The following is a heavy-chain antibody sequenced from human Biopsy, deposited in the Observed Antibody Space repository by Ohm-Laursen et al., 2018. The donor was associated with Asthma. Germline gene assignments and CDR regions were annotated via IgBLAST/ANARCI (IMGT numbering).Heavy chain of an antibody. D-gene: IGHD3-3*01. CDR2: ISYDGRNK. V-gene: IGHV3-30*03. J-gene: IGHJ6*02. Sequence: SLRLSCSASGFTFSSYWMHWVRQAPGKGLEWVAVISYDGRNKYYGDSVKGRFTISRDNSKNTVYLQMISLRVEDTSVYYCARGAYYDFWSGYSRPIPGYYGMDVWGHGTTVTVSS. CDR1: GFTFSSYW. CDR3: ARGAYYDFWSGYSRPIPGYYGMDV.